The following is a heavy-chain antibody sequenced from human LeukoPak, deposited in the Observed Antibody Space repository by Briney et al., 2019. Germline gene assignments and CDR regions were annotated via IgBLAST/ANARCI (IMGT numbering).Heavy chain of an antibody. V-gene: IGHV3-30*03. J-gene: IGHJ4*02. D-gene: IGHD6-19*01. Sequence: PGGSLRLSCAASGFTFSSYGLHWVRQAPGKGLEWVAVVSFDGSNKYYADSVKGRFTISRDNSKNTLYLQMNSLRAEDTAVYYCARDASGWSVYWGQGTQVTVSS. CDR3: ARDASGWSVY. CDR2: VSFDGSNK. CDR1: GFTFSSYG.